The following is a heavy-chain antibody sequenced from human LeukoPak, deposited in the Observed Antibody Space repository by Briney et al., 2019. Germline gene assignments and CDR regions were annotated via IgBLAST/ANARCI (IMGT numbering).Heavy chain of an antibody. CDR2: IYPGDSDT. CDR3: ARLGRYYYDSSGYYYADY. V-gene: IGHV5-51*03. CDR1: GYSFTSYW. Sequence: TGESLKISCKGSGYSFTSYWIGWVRQMPGKGLEWMGIIYPGDSDTRYSPSFQGQVTISADKSISTAYLQWSSLKASDTAMYHCARLGRYYYDSSGYYYADYWGQGTLVTVSS. D-gene: IGHD3-22*01. J-gene: IGHJ4*02.